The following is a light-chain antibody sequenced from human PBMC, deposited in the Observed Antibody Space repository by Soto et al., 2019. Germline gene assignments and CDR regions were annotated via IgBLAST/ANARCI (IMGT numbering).Light chain of an antibody. CDR1: QSFICY. CDR2: ADS. Sequence: EIVLTQSPATLSLSPGDTATLSCRASQSFICYIGWYQQKPGQAPRLLIYADSNRATGIPARFSGSGSGTDFTLTISSLEPEDFSVYYCQQRYNWPITFGQGTRLEIK. V-gene: IGKV3-11*01. CDR3: QQRYNWPIT. J-gene: IGKJ5*01.